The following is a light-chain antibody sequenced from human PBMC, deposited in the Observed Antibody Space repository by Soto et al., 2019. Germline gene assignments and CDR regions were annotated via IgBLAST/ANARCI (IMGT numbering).Light chain of an antibody. Sequence: DIPMTQSPSSLSLSVGDGVTITCRASQTISNYLNWYQQKPGRAPRLLIHAASTLQSGVPSRFSGSGSGTEFTLTISSLQPDDFATYYCQQYRTFGQGTKVEI. V-gene: IGKV1-39*01. CDR2: AAS. CDR3: QQYRT. J-gene: IGKJ1*01. CDR1: QTISNY.